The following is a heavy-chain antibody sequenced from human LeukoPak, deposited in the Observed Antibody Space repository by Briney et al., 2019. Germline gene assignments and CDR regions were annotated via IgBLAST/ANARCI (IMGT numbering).Heavy chain of an antibody. CDR1: GFTFSSYS. V-gene: IGHV3-48*02. CDR2: ISRPGNTV. J-gene: IGHJ1*01. CDR3: AREQGRGSTWYPEYFQP. Sequence: PGGSLRLSCEGSGFTFSSYSMNWVRQAPGKGLERVSYISRPGNTVYYADSVRGRFAIFRDNAKNSLYLQMSSLRDEDTAVYYCAREQGRGSTWYPEYFQPWGQGTLVIVSS. D-gene: IGHD6-13*01.